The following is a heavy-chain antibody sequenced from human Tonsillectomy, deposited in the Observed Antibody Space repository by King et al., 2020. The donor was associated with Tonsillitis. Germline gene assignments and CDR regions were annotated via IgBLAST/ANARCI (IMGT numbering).Heavy chain of an antibody. D-gene: IGHD3-10*01. CDR1: GFTFNIYW. J-gene: IGHJ3*01. V-gene: IGHV3-74*01. CDR3: ARGRRGSNAYDL. Sequence: VQLVESGGGLVQPGGSLRLSCAASGFTFNIYWMHWVRQAPGKGLVWVSRLNLDGSSRTYADSVKGRFTISRDNAKNTLYVHMNSLRAEETAVYYCARGRRGSNAYDLWGQGTMVTVSS. CDR2: LNLDGSSR.